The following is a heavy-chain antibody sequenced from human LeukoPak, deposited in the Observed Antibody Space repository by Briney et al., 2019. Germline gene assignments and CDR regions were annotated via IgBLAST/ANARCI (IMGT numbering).Heavy chain of an antibody. Sequence: ASVKVSCKASGYTFSAYYLHWVRQAPGQGLEWMGWVNPNSGGTNYAQNYQGRVTMTRDTSISTAYMELSSLRAEDTAVYYCARDYGKPHTLNWFDPWGQGTLVTVSS. V-gene: IGHV1-2*02. D-gene: IGHD3-10*01. CDR1: GYTFSAYY. CDR2: VNPNSGGT. J-gene: IGHJ5*02. CDR3: ARDYGKPHTLNWFDP.